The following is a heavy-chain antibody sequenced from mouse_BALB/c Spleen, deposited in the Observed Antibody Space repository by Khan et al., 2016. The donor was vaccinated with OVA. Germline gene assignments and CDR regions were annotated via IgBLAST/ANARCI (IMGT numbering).Heavy chain of an antibody. Sequence: EVQLVESGPGLVKPSQSLSLTCTVTGYSITSDYAWNWIRQFPGNKLEWMGYISSSGSTNYNPALQSPISITRDTSKNQFFLQLNSVTTEDTATYYCARDGSRYTYAMDYWGQGTAVTVAS. V-gene: IGHV3-2*02. CDR3: ARDGSRYTYAMDY. D-gene: IGHD2-3*01. J-gene: IGHJ4*01. CDR2: ISSSGST. CDR1: GYSITSDYA.